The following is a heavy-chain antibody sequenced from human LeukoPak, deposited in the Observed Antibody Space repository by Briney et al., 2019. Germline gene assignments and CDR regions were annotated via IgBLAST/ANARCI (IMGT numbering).Heavy chain of an antibody. CDR1: GGSINNYY. CDR3: ARGRYCSADICSGGDAFDI. CDR2: IYTRGST. V-gene: IGHV4-4*07. D-gene: IGHD2-15*01. J-gene: IGHJ3*02. Sequence: SETLSLTCTVSGGSINNYYWSWIRQPAGKGLEWIGRIYTRGSTNYNPSLKSRVTMSVDTSKNQFSLKLSSVTAADTAVHYCARGRYCSADICSGGDAFDIWGQGTMVSVSS.